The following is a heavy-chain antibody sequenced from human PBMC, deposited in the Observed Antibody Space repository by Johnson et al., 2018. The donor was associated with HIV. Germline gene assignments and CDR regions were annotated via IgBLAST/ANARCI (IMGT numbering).Heavy chain of an antibody. Sequence: VQLVESGGGLVQPGGSLRLSCAASGFTVSSNYMSWVRQAPGQGLEWVSVIYSGGSTYYADSVKGRFTISRDNSKNTLYLQMNSLRAEDTAVYYCARDLGVATAKVNAFDIRGQGTMVTVSS. D-gene: IGHD5-12*01. CDR3: ARDLGVATAKVNAFDI. CDR1: GFTVSSNY. V-gene: IGHV3-66*01. CDR2: IYSGGST. J-gene: IGHJ3*02.